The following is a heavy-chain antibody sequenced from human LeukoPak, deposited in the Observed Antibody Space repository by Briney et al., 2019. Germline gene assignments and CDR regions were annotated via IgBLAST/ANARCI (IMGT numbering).Heavy chain of an antibody. CDR3: TSGAPYVWGSYRSPPFDY. Sequence: QPGRSLRLSCTASGFTFGDYAMSWVRQAPGKGLEWVGFIRSKAYGGTTEYAASVKGRFTISRDDSKSIAYLQMNSLKTEDTAVYYCTSGAPYVWGSYRSPPFDYWGQGTLVTVSS. V-gene: IGHV3-49*04. J-gene: IGHJ4*02. CDR2: IRSKAYGGTT. D-gene: IGHD3-16*02. CDR1: GFTFGDYA.